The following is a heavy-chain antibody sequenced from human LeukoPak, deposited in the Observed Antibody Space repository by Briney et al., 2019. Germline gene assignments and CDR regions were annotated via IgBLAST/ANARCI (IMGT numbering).Heavy chain of an antibody. V-gene: IGHV1-24*01. CDR1: GYTLTELS. Sequence: ASVKVSCKVSGYTLTELSMHWVRQAPGKGLEWMGGFDPEDGETIYAQKFQGRVTMTEDTSTDTAYMELSSLRSEDTAVYYCATTIYISGWYYSYWFDPWGQGTLVTVSS. CDR2: FDPEDGET. J-gene: IGHJ5*02. D-gene: IGHD6-13*01. CDR3: ATTIYISGWYYSYWFDP.